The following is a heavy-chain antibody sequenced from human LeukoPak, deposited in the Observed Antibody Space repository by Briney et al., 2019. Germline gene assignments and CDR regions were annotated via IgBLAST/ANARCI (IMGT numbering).Heavy chain of an antibody. Sequence: SETLSLTCAVYGGSFSTYHWSWIRQPPGKGLEWIGEINHSGSTNYNPSLKSRVTISIDTSKNQFSLKLSSVTAADTAVYYCARETVDGISDYWGQGTLVTVSS. D-gene: IGHD6-19*01. CDR2: INHSGST. V-gene: IGHV4-34*01. J-gene: IGHJ4*02. CDR3: ARETVDGISDY. CDR1: GGSFSTYH.